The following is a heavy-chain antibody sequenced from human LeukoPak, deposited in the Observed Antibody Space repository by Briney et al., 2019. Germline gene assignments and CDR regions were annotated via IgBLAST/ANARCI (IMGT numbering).Heavy chain of an antibody. Sequence: GGSLRLSCAVCGLTLSTPNMNCVPQPREKGLEWVSYITRGSGNIFYADSVKGRFTISTDNAKKSLYLQINSLRAEDTAVYDCARYSGTYLDYWGQGTLVAVSS. V-gene: IGHV3-21*01. CDR1: GLTLSTPN. J-gene: IGHJ4*02. D-gene: IGHD1-26*01. CDR2: ITRGSGNI. CDR3: ARYSGTYLDY.